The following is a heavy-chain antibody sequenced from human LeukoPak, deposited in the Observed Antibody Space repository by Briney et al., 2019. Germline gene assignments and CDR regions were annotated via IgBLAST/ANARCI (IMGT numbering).Heavy chain of an antibody. CDR2: IKQDGSEK. CDR1: GFSVSGYW. V-gene: IGHV3-7*01. CDR3: AREWQGGIAAAGTRIEGDY. Sequence: PGGSLRLSCAVSGFSVSGYWMTWVRQAPGKGLEWVAHIKQDGSEKNYGDSVKGRFTISRDNAENSLFLQMNSLRVEDTAVYYCAREWQGGIAAAGTRIEGDYWGQGTLVAVSS. J-gene: IGHJ4*02. D-gene: IGHD6-13*01.